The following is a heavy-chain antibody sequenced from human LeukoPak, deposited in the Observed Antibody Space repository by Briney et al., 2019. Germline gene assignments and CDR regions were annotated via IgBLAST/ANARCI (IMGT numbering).Heavy chain of an antibody. J-gene: IGHJ6*03. CDR3: ATRYCSGGSCPNYYYYYINV. Sequence: ASVKVSCKVSGYTLTELSMHWVRQATGKGLEGMGGFDPEVGKTIYAQKFQGRVTMTEDTSTDTAYMELSSLRSEDTAVYYCATRYCSGGSCPNYYYYYINVWGKGTTVTISS. CDR2: FDPEVGKT. D-gene: IGHD2-15*01. CDR1: GYTLTELS. V-gene: IGHV1-24*01.